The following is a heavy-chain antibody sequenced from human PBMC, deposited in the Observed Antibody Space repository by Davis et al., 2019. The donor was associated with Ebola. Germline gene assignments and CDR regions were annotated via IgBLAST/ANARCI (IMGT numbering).Heavy chain of an antibody. CDR3: ATSSSWSTSHYGMDV. CDR2: IYYTGSA. CDR1: GGSISSSFYY. V-gene: IGHV4-30-4*08. J-gene: IGHJ6*04. Sequence: SETLSLTCSVSGGSISSSFYYWGWIRQPPGEGLEWIGYIYYTGSAYYSPSLKSRVAISIDTSKNQVSLKLTSVTASDSAVYYCATSSSWSTSHYGMDVWGKGTTVAVSS. D-gene: IGHD6-13*01.